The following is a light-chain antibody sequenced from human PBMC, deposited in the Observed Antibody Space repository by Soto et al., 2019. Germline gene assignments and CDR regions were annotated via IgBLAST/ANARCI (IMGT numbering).Light chain of an antibody. J-gene: IGKJ1*01. Sequence: DIQMTQSPSTLSASVGDRVTITCRASQSISSWLAWYQQKPGKAPKLLIYDASSLESGVPSRFSGSGSGTEFTLTISSLQPDDFATYYCQQYNSYSPWTFGQGTKGGNQ. CDR3: QQYNSYSPWT. CDR1: QSISSW. CDR2: DAS. V-gene: IGKV1-5*01.